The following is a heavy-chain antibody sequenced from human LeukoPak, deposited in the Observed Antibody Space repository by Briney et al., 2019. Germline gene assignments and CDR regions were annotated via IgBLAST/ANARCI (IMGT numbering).Heavy chain of an antibody. J-gene: IGHJ6*02. CDR1: GYTSTSYG. CDR2: ISAYNGNT. D-gene: IGHD2-2*01. V-gene: IGHV1-18*01. CDR3: ARIVVPAASNYYYGMDV. Sequence: GASVKVSCKASGYTSTSYGISWVRQAPGQGLEWMGWISAYNGNTNYAQKLQGRVTMTTDTSTSTAYMELRSLRSDDTAVYYCARIVVPAASNYYYGMDVWGQGTTVTVSS.